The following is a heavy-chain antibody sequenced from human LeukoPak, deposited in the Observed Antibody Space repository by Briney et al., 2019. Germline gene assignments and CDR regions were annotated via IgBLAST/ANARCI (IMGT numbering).Heavy chain of an antibody. J-gene: IGHJ3*02. CDR2: INHSGST. CDR1: GGSFSGYY. Sequence: PSETLSLTCAVYGGSFSGYYWSWIRQPPGKGLEWIGEINHSGSTNYNPSLKSRVTISVDTSKNQFSLKLSSVTAADTAVYYCARGAIAAAGRYAFDIRGQGTMVTVSS. CDR3: ARGAIAAAGRYAFDI. V-gene: IGHV4-34*01. D-gene: IGHD6-13*01.